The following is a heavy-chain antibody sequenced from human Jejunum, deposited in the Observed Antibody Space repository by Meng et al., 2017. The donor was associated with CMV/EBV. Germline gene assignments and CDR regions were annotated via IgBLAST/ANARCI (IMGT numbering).Heavy chain of an antibody. CDR1: GFLFSNYW. CDR2: VNNDGSDT. J-gene: IGHJ5*02. Sequence: ASGFLFSNYWMHWVRQAPGKGLVWVSRVNNDGSDTIYADSVKGRFTISRDNAKNTLYLQMNSLRAEDTGVYYCVRDKPHNWFDPWGQGTLVTVSS. V-gene: IGHV3-74*01. CDR3: VRDKPHNWFDP.